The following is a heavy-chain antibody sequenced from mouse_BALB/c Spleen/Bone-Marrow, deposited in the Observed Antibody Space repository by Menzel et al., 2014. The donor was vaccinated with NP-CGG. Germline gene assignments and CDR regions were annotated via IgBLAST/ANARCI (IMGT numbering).Heavy chain of an antibody. CDR2: ISSGGSYT. Sequence: EVMLVESGGDLVKPGGSLKLSCAASGFTFSSYGMSWVRQTPDKRLEWVATISSGGSYTYYSDSVKGRFTISRDNAKNTLYLQMSSLKSEDTAMYYCAGSPLEGNSCFDYWGQGTTLTVSS. J-gene: IGHJ2*01. V-gene: IGHV5-6*01. CDR3: AGSPLEGNSCFDY. D-gene: IGHD2-1*01. CDR1: GFTFSSYG.